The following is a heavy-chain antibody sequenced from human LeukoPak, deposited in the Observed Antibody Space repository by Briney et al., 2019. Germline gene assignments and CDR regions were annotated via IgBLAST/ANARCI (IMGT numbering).Heavy chain of an antibody. CDR2: FDPEDGET. D-gene: IGHD3-22*01. CDR1: GYTLTELS. CDR3: ATETYDSSGYYDPYFDY. J-gene: IGHJ4*02. V-gene: IGHV1-24*01. Sequence: ASVKVSCKVSGYTLTELSMHWVRRAPGKGLEWMGGFDPEDGETIYAQKFQGRVTMTEDTSTDTAYMELSSLRSEDTAVYYCATETYDSSGYYDPYFDYWGQGTLVTVSS.